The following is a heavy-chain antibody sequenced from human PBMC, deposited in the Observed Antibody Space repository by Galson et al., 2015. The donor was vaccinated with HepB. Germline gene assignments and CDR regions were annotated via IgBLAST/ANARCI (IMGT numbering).Heavy chain of an antibody. CDR2: VSYDGAIK. CDR1: GFTFTCCD. J-gene: IGHJ4*02. CDR3: VKAPGSQNSYDFLLGY. Sequence: SLRLSCAASGFTFTCCDMHWVRQAPGKGLEWVAVVSYDGAIKYYAESVKGRFTISRDNSKNTLHVQMNNLRTEDTAVYYCVKAPGSQNSYDFLLGYWGQGTLVTVSS. D-gene: IGHD3-3*01. V-gene: IGHV3-30*18.